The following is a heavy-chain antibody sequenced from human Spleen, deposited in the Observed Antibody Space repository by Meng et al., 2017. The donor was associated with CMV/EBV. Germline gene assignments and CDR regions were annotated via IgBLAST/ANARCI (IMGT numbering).Heavy chain of an antibody. CDR1: GFTFSSYE. Sequence: GGSLRLSCAASGFTFSSYEMNWVRQAPGKGLEWVSYISSSGSTIYYADSVKGRFTISRDNAKNSLYLQMNSLRAEDTAVYYCAREHSSGSYDAFDIWGQGTMVTVSS. D-gene: IGHD6-19*01. CDR3: AREHSSGSYDAFDI. CDR2: ISSSGSTI. J-gene: IGHJ3*02. V-gene: IGHV3-48*03.